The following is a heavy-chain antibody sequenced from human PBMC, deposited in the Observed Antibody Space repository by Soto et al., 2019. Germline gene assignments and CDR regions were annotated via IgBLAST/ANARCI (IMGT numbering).Heavy chain of an antibody. CDR1: GYTFTSYG. CDR2: ISAYNGNT. D-gene: IGHD2-15*01. CDR3: ARGVKVGRGLYESYGMDV. Sequence: QVQLVQSGAEVKKPGASVKVSCKASGYTFTSYGISWVRQAPGQGLEWMGWISAYNGNTNYAQKLQGRVTMTTDASTSTAYRELRSLTSDDTAVYYFARGVKVGRGLYESYGMDVWGQGTTVTVSS. V-gene: IGHV1-18*04. J-gene: IGHJ6*02.